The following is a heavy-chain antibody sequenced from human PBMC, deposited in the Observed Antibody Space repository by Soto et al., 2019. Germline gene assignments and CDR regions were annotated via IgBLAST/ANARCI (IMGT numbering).Heavy chain of an antibody. J-gene: IGHJ6*02. Sequence: ASVKVSCKASGYSFTDYYMHWVRQAPGQGLEWMGWINPNSGGTNYAQKFQGWVTMTRDTSISTAYMELSRLRSDDTAVYYCARGRRDYYYYVMDVWGQGTTVTVSS. CDR1: GYSFTDYY. CDR2: INPNSGGT. CDR3: ARGRRDYYYYVMDV. V-gene: IGHV1-2*04. D-gene: IGHD1-1*01.